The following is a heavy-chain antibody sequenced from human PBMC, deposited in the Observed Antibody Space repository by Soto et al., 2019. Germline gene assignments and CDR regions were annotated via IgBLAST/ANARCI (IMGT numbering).Heavy chain of an antibody. V-gene: IGHV4-59*01. J-gene: IGHJ5*02. Sequence: QVQPQESGPGLVKPSETLSLTCSVSGGSISSGYWTWIWHPPGKGLEWIGHIYLVGSINYNPSLKGRVLISAHTAKKPFSLSLSSVTAADRAVYYCTGAYYDIHGYIVDPWGQGTWVTVSS. CDR1: GGSISSGY. D-gene: IGHD3-22*01. CDR2: IYLVGSI. CDR3: TGAYYDIHGYIVDP.